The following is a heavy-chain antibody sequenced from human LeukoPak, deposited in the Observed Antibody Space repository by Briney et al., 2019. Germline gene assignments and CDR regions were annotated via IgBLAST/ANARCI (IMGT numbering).Heavy chain of an antibody. Sequence: SETLSLTCAVYGGSFSGYYWSWIRQPPGKGLEWIGEINHSGSTNYNPSLKSRVTISVDTSKNQFSLKLSSVTAADTAVYYCAREWNSGSYFDIWGQGTMVTVSS. CDR3: AREWNSGSYFDI. CDR2: INHSGST. D-gene: IGHD1-26*01. V-gene: IGHV4-34*01. CDR1: GGSFSGYY. J-gene: IGHJ3*02.